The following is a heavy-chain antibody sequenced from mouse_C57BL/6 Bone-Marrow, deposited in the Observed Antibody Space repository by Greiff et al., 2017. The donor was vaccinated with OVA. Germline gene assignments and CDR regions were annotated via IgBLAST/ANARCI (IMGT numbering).Heavy chain of an antibody. CDR3: SRPDGDY. J-gene: IGHJ4*01. CDR2: IYPGAGDT. V-gene: IGHV1-82*01. Sequence: VKVVESGPELVKPGASVKLSCKASGYAFSSSWLNWVKQRPGTGLEWIGRIYPGAGDTNYNGKFKGKATLTADKSSSTAYMQLSSRTSEDSAVYFGSRPDGDYWGQGTSVTVSS. CDR1: GYAFSSSW.